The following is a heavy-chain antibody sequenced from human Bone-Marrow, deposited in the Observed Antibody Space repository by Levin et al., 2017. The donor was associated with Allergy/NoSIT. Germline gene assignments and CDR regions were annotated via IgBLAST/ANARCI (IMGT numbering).Heavy chain of an antibody. Sequence: SETLSLTCSVSGGSVSSGSYYWSWIRKSPGKGLEWIGDIYYSGYTRYNPSLKSRVTISGDPTKNQVSLELNSVTAADTAVYYCARNPSIDCSSATCYEGYWGQGTRVTVSS. V-gene: IGHV4-61*01. D-gene: IGHD2-2*01. CDR3: ARNPSIDCSSATCYEGY. CDR2: IYYSGYT. J-gene: IGHJ4*02. CDR1: GGSVSSGSYY.